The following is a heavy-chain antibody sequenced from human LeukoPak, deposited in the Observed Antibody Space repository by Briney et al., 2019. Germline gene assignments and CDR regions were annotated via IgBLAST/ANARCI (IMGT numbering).Heavy chain of an antibody. CDR1: GYTFTGYY. Sequence: ASVKVSCKASGYTFTGYYMHWVRQAPGQGLEWMGWINPNSGGTNYAQKFQGRVTITADKSTSTAYMELSSLRSEDTAVYYCASTYYYDSSGYYSHFDYWGQGTLVTVSS. CDR3: ASTYYYDSSGYYSHFDY. CDR2: INPNSGGT. V-gene: IGHV1-2*02. D-gene: IGHD3-22*01. J-gene: IGHJ4*02.